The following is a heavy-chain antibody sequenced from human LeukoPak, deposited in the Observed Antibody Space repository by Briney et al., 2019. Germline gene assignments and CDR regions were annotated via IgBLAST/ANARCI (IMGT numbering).Heavy chain of an antibody. CDR1: GFTFDDYA. D-gene: IGHD3-9*01. J-gene: IGHJ4*02. Sequence: GRSLRLSCAASGFTFDDYAMHWVRQAPGKGLEWVSGISWNSGSIGYADSVKGRFTISRDNAKNSLYLQMNSLRAEDTALYYCAKDGAYDILIGYPDYWGQGTLVTVSS. V-gene: IGHV3-9*01. CDR3: AKDGAYDILIGYPDY. CDR2: ISWNSGSI.